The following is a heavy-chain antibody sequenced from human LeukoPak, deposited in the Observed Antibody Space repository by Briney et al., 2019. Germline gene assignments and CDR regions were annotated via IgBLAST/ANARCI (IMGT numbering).Heavy chain of an antibody. CDR1: GFTFSSYW. Sequence: PGGSLRLSCAASGFTFSSYWMHWVRQAPGEGLVWVSRINSDGSTTNYADSVEGRFTISRDNAKNTLSLQMISLRAEDTAVYYCARGGFRGYYLDYWGQGTLVTVSS. CDR3: ARGGFRGYYLDY. J-gene: IGHJ4*02. CDR2: INSDGSTT. V-gene: IGHV3-74*01. D-gene: IGHD3-10*01.